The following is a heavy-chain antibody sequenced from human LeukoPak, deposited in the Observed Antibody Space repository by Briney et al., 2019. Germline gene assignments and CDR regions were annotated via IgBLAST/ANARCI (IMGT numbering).Heavy chain of an antibody. Sequence: SETLSLTCTVSGYSISSGYYWGWIRQSPGKGLEWIGSIYHSGSTYYNPSLKSRVTISVDTSKNQFSLKLSSVTAADTAVYYCARGPPPYSSGWYPDYWGQGTLVTVSS. D-gene: IGHD6-19*01. CDR1: GYSISSGYY. J-gene: IGHJ4*02. CDR2: IYHSGST. CDR3: ARGPPPYSSGWYPDY. V-gene: IGHV4-38-2*02.